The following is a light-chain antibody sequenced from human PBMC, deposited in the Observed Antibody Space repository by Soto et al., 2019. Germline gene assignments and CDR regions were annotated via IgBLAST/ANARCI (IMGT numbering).Light chain of an antibody. V-gene: IGLV1-40*01. J-gene: IGLJ1*01. CDR2: GNS. CDR3: QSYDSSLSAYV. Sequence: QSALTQPPSVSGAPGQRVTISCTGSSYKIGAVFDVHWYQQLPGTAPKLLIYGNSNLPSGVPDRFSGSKSGTSASLAITGLQAEDEADYYCQSYDSSLSAYVFGTGTKVTVL. CDR1: SYKIGAVFD.